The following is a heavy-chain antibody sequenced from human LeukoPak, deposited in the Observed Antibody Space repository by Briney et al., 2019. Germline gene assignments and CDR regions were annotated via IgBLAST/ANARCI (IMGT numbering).Heavy chain of an antibody. J-gene: IGHJ4*02. CDR1: GFTFSSYD. CDR3: ARASSGLDY. CDR2: IGSLGDT. D-gene: IGHD3-22*01. V-gene: IGHV3-13*01. Sequence: GGSLRLSSAASGFTFSSYDMHWVRHPTGKGLEWVSAIGSLGDTYYSGSVKGRFTISRENAKNSLYLQMNSLRAGDTAIYYCARASSGLDYWGQGSLVTVSS.